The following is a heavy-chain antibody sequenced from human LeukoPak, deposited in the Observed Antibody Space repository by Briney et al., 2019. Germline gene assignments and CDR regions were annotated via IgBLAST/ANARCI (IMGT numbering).Heavy chain of an antibody. CDR3: ARELRDAKRGYRNDY. Sequence: SETLSLTCTVSGGSISSSSYYWGWIRQPPGKGLEWIGSIYYSGSTYYNPSLKSRVTISVDTSKNQFSLKLSSVTAADTAVYYCARELRDAKRGYRNDYWGQGILVSVSS. J-gene: IGHJ4*02. V-gene: IGHV4-39*07. CDR1: GGSISSSSYY. D-gene: IGHD5-18*01. CDR2: IYYSGST.